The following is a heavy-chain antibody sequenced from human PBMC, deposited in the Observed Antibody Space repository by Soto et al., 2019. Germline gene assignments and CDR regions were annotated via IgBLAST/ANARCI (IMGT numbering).Heavy chain of an antibody. CDR1: GFTFSSYA. CDR2: ISYDGSNK. D-gene: IGHD1-26*01. J-gene: IGHJ4*02. V-gene: IGHV3-30-3*01. CDR3: ATRVGATFDY. Sequence: GGSLRLSCAASGFTFSSYAMHWVRQAPGKGLEWVAVISYDGSNKYYADSVKGRITISRDNSKNTLYLQMNSLRAEDTAVYYCATRVGATFDYWGQGTLVTVSS.